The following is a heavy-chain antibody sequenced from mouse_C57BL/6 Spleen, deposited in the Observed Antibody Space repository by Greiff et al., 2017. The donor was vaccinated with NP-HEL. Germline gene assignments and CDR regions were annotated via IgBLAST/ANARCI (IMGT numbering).Heavy chain of an antibody. CDR1: GYTFTEYT. Sequence: QVHVKQSGAELVKPGASVKLSCKASGYTFTEYTIHWVKQRSGQGLEWLGWFYPGSGSIKYNEKFKDKATLTADKSSSTVYMELSRLTSEDSAVYFCARHEDIYDFIDYWGQGTTLTVSS. CDR3: ARHEDIYDFIDY. CDR2: FYPGSGSI. D-gene: IGHD2-4*01. J-gene: IGHJ2*01. V-gene: IGHV1-62-2*01.